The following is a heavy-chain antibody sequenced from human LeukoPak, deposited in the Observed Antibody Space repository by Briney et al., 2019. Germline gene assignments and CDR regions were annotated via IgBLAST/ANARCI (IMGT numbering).Heavy chain of an antibody. CDR3: ARDLDTAMVSIFDY. CDR1: GFTFSSYA. V-gene: IGHV3-23*01. Sequence: GGSLRLSCAASGFTFSSYAMSWVRQAPGKGLEWVSAISGSGDYTYYADSVKGRFTISRDNSKNTLYLQMNSLRAEDTAVYYCARDLDTAMVSIFDYWGQGTLVTVSS. D-gene: IGHD5-18*01. CDR2: ISGSGDYT. J-gene: IGHJ4*02.